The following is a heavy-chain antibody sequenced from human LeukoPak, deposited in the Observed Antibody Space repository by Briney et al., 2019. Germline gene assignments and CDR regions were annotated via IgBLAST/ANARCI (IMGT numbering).Heavy chain of an antibody. V-gene: IGHV3-74*01. D-gene: IGHD6-13*01. Sequence: GGSLGLSCAASGFTFSSYWMHWVRQAPGKGLVWVSRINSDGSSTTYADSVKGRFTISRDNAKNTLYLQMNSLRAEDTAVYYCARVKLASQTAWFDPWGQGTLVTVSS. CDR3: ARVKLASQTAWFDP. CDR1: GFTFSSYW. CDR2: INSDGSST. J-gene: IGHJ5*02.